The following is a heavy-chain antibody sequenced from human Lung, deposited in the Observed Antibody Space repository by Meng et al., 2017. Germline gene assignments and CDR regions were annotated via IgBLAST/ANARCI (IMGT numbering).Heavy chain of an antibody. D-gene: IGHD4-11*01. J-gene: IGHJ4*02. CDR3: ARGPTTMAHDFDY. V-gene: IGHV4-34*01. Sequence: LQRWGAGLLKPSETLSLTCVVSGGSFSDYYWSWIRQPPGKGLEWIGEINHSGSTNYNPSLESRATISVDTSQNNLSLKLSSMTAADSAVYYCARGPTTMAHDFDYWGQGTLVTVSS. CDR1: GGSFSDYY. CDR2: INHSGST.